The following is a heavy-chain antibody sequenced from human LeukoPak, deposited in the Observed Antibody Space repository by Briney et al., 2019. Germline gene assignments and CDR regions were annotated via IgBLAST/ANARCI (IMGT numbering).Heavy chain of an antibody. CDR2: ISTDSSFT. Sequence: KPGGSLRLSCAASGFIFSDYYMTGIRQAPGKGLDWISYISTDSSFTSYADSVRGRFTVSRDNAKNSLYLQMNSLRAEDTAVYYCARLHSTAAAGTYDYWGQGTLVTVSS. CDR3: ARLHSTAAAGTYDY. V-gene: IGHV3-11*06. D-gene: IGHD6-13*01. CDR1: GFIFSDYY. J-gene: IGHJ4*02.